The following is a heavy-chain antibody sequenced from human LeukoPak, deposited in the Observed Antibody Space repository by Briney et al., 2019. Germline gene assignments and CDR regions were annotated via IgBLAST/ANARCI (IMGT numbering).Heavy chain of an antibody. CDR2: ISGSGGHR. J-gene: IGHJ4*02. CDR1: GFTFNNYA. CDR3: AKDDSRPLDHFDH. D-gene: IGHD3-22*01. Sequence: GGSLRLSCVASGFTFNNYAMSWVRQAPGKGLEWVSCISGSGGHRYYADSGKGRFTISRDNAKNTLYLEVNSLRGEDTAVYYCAKDDSRPLDHFDHWGQGTVVTVPS. V-gene: IGHV3-23*01.